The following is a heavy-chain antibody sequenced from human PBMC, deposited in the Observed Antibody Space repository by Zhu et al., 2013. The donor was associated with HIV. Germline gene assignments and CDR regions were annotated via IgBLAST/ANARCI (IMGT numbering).Heavy chain of an antibody. CDR3: ARAAPEWEVAYFDS. Sequence: QVRLEQSGAELKKPGSSLKISCKVSGETFNSFAINWVRQAPGQGLEWMGGIIPLFVRPFLAPSMLGRANITADKDTATVYLELDSLTSGDTALYYCARAAPEWEVAYFDSWGQGTLVSVSS. J-gene: IGHJ4*02. V-gene: IGHV1-69*06. CDR2: IIPLFVRP. CDR1: GETFNSFA. D-gene: IGHD1-26*01.